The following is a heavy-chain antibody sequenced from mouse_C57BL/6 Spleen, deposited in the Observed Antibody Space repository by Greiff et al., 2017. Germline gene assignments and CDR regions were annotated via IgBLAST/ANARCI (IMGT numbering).Heavy chain of an antibody. D-gene: IGHD1-1*01. Sequence: EVQLQQSGPELVKPGASVKISCKASGYTFTDYYMNWVKQSHGKSLEWIGDINPNNGGPSSNQKFKGKTTLTVDKSYSTANMELRSLTAEDSAVYYCGGGYYYGSSLDYWGQGTTLTVSS. CDR3: GGGYYYGSSLDY. J-gene: IGHJ2*01. CDR2: INPNNGGP. V-gene: IGHV1-26*01. CDR1: GYTFTDYY.